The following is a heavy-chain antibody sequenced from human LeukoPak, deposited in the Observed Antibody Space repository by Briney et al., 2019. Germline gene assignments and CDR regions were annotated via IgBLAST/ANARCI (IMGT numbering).Heavy chain of an antibody. CDR1: GGSISSHY. D-gene: IGHD6-6*01. CDR2: IYYSGST. Sequence: SDTLSLTCSVSGGSISSHYWSWIRQPPGKGLEWIGYIYYSGSTNYNPSLKSRVTISVDTSKNRFSLKLSSVTAADTAVYYCASDSSIAARRGVYYYYMDVWGKGPRSPSP. CDR3: ASDSSIAARRGVYYYYMDV. V-gene: IGHV4-59*11. J-gene: IGHJ6*03.